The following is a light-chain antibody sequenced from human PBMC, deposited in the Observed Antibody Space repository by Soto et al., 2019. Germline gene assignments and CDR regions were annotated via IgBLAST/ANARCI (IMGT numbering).Light chain of an antibody. CDR1: SSDVGGYTY. CDR3: CASTGRSPIDYV. V-gene: IGLV2-14*01. Sequence: QSALTQPASVSGTPGQSITISCSGTSSDVGGYTYVSWYQQHPGKAPQLMIYEVSNRPSVVSNRFSGSTSGNTASLTISGRQADDEDAYYCCASTGRSPIDYVFGSGTKVTVL. CDR2: EVS. J-gene: IGLJ1*01.